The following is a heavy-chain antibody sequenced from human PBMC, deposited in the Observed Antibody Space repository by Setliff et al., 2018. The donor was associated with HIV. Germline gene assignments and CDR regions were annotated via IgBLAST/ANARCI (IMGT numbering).Heavy chain of an antibody. Sequence: SETLSLTCTVSGFSITRSYYWGWMRQPPGKGLEWIGSIYHDGTTHYNPSLASRLSISVDKSKTQFSLTLSSVTAADTAVYYCARARSDWYNVRPYYFDLWGQGTPVTVSS. J-gene: IGHJ4*02. CDR2: IYHDGTT. V-gene: IGHV4-38-2*02. CDR1: GFSITRSYY. D-gene: IGHD6-19*01. CDR3: ARARSDWYNVRPYYFDL.